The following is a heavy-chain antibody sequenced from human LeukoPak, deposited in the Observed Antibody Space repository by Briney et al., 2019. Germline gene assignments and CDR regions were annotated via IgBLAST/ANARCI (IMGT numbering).Heavy chain of an antibody. J-gene: IGHJ6*02. Sequence: GSLRLSCAASGFIFSSYSMSWVRQPPGKGLEWIGEIYHSGSTNYNPSLKSRVTISVDKSKNQFSLKLSSVTAADTAVYYCAREHSSSWYLPTAYGMDVWGQGTTVTVSS. CDR3: AREHSSSWYLPTAYGMDV. CDR1: GFIFSSYS. D-gene: IGHD6-13*01. V-gene: IGHV4-4*02. CDR2: IYHSGST.